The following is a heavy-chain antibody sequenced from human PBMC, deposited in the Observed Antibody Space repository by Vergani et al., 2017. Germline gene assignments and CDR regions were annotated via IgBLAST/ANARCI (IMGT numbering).Heavy chain of an antibody. CDR1: GFTFRIYG. V-gene: IGHV3-30*02. J-gene: IGHJ1*01. CDR3: TTAREYGRDNFHDS. CDR2: IRYDGTKR. Sequence: QVQLVESGGGVVQPGGSLRLSCIASGFTFRIYGMHWVRQAPGKGLEWVACIRYDGTKRFYGDSVKGRFTISRDNSQTTVFLQMNSLRTDDSAVYYCTTAREYGRDNFHDSWGQGALVTVAS. D-gene: IGHD2/OR15-2a*01.